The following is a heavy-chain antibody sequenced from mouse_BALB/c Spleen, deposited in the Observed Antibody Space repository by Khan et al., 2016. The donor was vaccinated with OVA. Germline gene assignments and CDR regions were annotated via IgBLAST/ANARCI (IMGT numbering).Heavy chain of an antibody. V-gene: IGHV1S137*01. CDR2: ISTYYGDA. J-gene: IGHJ3*01. CDR3: TRGGGGNRFAY. Sequence: QVQLKQSGAELVRPGVSVKISCKGSGYTFTDFTLHWVKQSHAMSLEWIGVISTYYGDATYNQGFKDKATMTVDKSSSTAYMELARLTSEDSAIYYCTRGGGGNRFAYWGQGTLVTVSA. CDR1: GYTFTDFT.